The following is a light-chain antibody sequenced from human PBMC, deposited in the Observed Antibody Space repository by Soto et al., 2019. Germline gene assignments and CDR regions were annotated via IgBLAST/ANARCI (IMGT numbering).Light chain of an antibody. CDR2: EVS. Sequence: QSVLTQPASVSGSTGQSITISCTGTSSDLGIYNYVSWYQHHPGKAPKLMIYEVSDRHSGVSNRFSGSKSGNTASLNISGLQAEDEADYYCSSYTSSSSYVFGTGTKVTVL. V-gene: IGLV2-14*01. CDR3: SSYTSSSSYV. CDR1: SSDLGIYNY. J-gene: IGLJ1*01.